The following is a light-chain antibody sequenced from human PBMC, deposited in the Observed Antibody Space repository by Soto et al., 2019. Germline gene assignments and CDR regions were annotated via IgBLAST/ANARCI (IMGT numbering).Light chain of an antibody. CDR1: QSVSSVY. Sequence: EIVLTQSPGTLSLSPGERATLSCRASQSVSSVYLAWYRQKPGQAPRLLIYGASNRATGIPDRFSGSVSGTDFTLTISRLEPEDFAMYYCQQYGRSLTFGGGTKVEIK. V-gene: IGKV3-20*01. J-gene: IGKJ4*01. CDR3: QQYGRSLT. CDR2: GAS.